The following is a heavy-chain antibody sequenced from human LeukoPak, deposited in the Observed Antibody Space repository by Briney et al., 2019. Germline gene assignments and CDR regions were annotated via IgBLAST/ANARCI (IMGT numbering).Heavy chain of an antibody. Sequence: GGSLRLSCAASGFSFSSFAMMWVRQAPGMGLELISAILSGGDVFFYGDSVRGRFTISRDDSTNTLFLQMNNLRADDSAVYYCARDPNGNYVGAFEMWGPGTTDTVSS. CDR1: GFSFSSFA. J-gene: IGHJ3*02. CDR3: ARDPNGNYVGAFEM. CDR2: ILSGGDVF. V-gene: IGHV3-23*01. D-gene: IGHD4-17*01.